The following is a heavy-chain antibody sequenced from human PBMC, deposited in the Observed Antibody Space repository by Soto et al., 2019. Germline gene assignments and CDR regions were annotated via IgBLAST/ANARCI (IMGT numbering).Heavy chain of an antibody. Sequence: PGGSLRLSCAASGFTFSSYAMSWVRQAPGKGLEWVSAISGSGGSTYYADSVKGRFTISRDNSKNTLYLQMNSLRAEDTAVYYCAKSSLSGPRAYLDYWGQGTLVTVSS. D-gene: IGHD6-6*01. CDR3: AKSSLSGPRAYLDY. CDR2: ISGSGGST. CDR1: GFTFSSYA. V-gene: IGHV3-23*01. J-gene: IGHJ4*02.